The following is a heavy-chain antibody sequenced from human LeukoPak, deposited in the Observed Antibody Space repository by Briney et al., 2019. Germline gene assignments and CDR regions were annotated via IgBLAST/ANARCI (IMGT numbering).Heavy chain of an antibody. CDR2: INPNSGGT. V-gene: IGHV1-2*06. J-gene: IGHJ4*02. D-gene: IGHD3-3*01. Sequence: ASVQVSCKASGYTFTGYYMHWVRQAPGQGLEWMGRINPNSGGTNYAQKFQGRVTMTRDTSISTAYMELSRLRSDDTAVYYCARLPFWSGYGSYWGQGTLVTLSS. CDR3: ARLPFWSGYGSY. CDR1: GYTFTGYY.